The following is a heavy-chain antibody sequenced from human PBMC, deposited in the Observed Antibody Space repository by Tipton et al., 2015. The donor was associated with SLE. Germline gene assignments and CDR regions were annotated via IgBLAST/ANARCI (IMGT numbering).Heavy chain of an antibody. V-gene: IGHV4-59*08. CDR1: GDSISSYY. J-gene: IGHJ4*02. CDR2: IYYSGST. Sequence: SLTCTVSGDSISSYYWSWIRQSPGKGLEWIGYIYYSGSTNYTPSLKSRVPISVDTSKNQFSLKLSSVTAADTAVYYCARRGGAGGNSREFDYWGQGTLVAVSS. D-gene: IGHD4-23*01. CDR3: ARRGGAGGNSREFDY.